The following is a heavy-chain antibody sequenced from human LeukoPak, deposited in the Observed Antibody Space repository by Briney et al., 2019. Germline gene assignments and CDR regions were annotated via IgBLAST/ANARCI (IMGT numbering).Heavy chain of an antibody. J-gene: IGHJ6*03. CDR1: GGSISSSSYY. Sequence: SSETLSLTCTVSGGSISSSSYYWGWIRQPPGKGLEWIGSIYYSGSTYYNPSLKSRVTISVDTSKNQFSLKLSSVTAADTAVYYCARKGLLWFGELPPYMDVWGKGTTVTVSS. V-gene: IGHV4-39*01. CDR2: IYYSGST. CDR3: ARKGLLWFGELPPYMDV. D-gene: IGHD3-10*01.